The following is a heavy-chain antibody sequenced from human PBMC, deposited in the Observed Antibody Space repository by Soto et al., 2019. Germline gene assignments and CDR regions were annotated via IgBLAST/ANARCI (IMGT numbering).Heavy chain of an antibody. Sequence: SETLSLTCTVSGGSISSYYWSWIRQPPGKGLEWIGYIYYSGSTNYNPSLKSRVTISVDTSKNQFSLKLSSVTAADTAVYYCARTAALSWFDPWGQGTLVTVSS. CDR1: GGSISSYY. D-gene: IGHD6-6*01. J-gene: IGHJ5*02. CDR3: ARTAALSWFDP. V-gene: IGHV4-59*01. CDR2: IYYSGST.